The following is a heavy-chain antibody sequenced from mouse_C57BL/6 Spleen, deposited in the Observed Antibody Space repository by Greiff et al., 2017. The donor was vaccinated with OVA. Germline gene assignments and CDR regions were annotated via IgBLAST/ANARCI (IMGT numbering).Heavy chain of an antibody. V-gene: IGHV1-15*01. CDR1: GYTFTDYE. CDR2: IDPETGGT. CDR3: TDGSSYDAMDY. J-gene: IGHJ4*01. D-gene: IGHD1-1*01. Sequence: VQLKESGAELVRPGASVTLSCKASGYTFTDYEMHWVKQTPVHGLEWIGAIDPETGGTAYNQKFKGKAILTADKSSSTAYMELRSLTSEDSAVYYCTDGSSYDAMDYWGQGTSVTVSS.